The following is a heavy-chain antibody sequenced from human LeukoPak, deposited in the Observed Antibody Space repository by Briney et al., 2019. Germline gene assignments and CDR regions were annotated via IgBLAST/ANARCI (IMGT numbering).Heavy chain of an antibody. CDR1: GGTISSHY. V-gene: IGHV4-59*11. CDR2: IYYSGST. CDR3: ARARSVYYLYYYYYYMDV. D-gene: IGHD3-3*01. J-gene: IGHJ6*03. Sequence: SGTLSLTCTVSGGTISSHYWSWIRQPPGKGLEWIGHIYYSGSTNYNPYLKSRVTISVDTSKIQFSLKLSSVTAADTAVYYCARARSVYYLYYYYYYMDVWGKGTTVTVSS.